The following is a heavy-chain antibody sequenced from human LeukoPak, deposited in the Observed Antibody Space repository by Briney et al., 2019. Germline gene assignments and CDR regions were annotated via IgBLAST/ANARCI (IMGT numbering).Heavy chain of an antibody. J-gene: IGHJ6*03. CDR3: AKDSAYHSYYYMDV. CDR2: ISSRSSTI. V-gene: IGHV3-48*01. Sequence: GGSLRLSCAASGFTFSSYSINWVRQAPGKGLEWVSHISSRSSTIYYADSVKGRFTISRDNAKNSLSLQMNSLRAEDTAVYYCAKDSAYHSYYYMDVWGKGTTVTVSS. CDR1: GFTFSSYS.